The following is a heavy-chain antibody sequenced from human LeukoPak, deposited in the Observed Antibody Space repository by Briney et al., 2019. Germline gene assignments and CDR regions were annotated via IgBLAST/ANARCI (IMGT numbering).Heavy chain of an antibody. CDR3: AREFPRTYYFDY. Sequence: ASVKVSCKASGYTFTTYYMHWVRQAPGQGLEYMGMTNPSGGSTYYVQKFQGRVTMTWDTSTSTVYMELSSLRLEDTAVYYCAREFPRTYYFDYWGQGTLVTVSS. V-gene: IGHV1-46*01. D-gene: IGHD1-7*01. J-gene: IGHJ4*02. CDR1: GYTFTTYY. CDR2: TNPSGGST.